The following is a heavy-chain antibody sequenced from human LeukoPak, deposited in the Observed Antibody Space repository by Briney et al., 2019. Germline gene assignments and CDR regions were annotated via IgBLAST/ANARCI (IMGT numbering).Heavy chain of an antibody. Sequence: GGSLRLSCAASGFTFNTYGMSWVRQAPGKGLEWVSGISGSGGATYYADSVNGRFTISRDNSKNTLYLQMNSLRAEDTAVYYCAKGVVVAPDVTPFDYWGQGTLVTVSS. CDR1: GFTFNTYG. J-gene: IGHJ4*02. D-gene: IGHD2-2*01. V-gene: IGHV3-23*01. CDR3: AKGVVVAPDVTPFDY. CDR2: ISGSGGAT.